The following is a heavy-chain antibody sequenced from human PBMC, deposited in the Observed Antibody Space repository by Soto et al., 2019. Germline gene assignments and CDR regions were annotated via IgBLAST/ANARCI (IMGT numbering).Heavy chain of an antibody. CDR2: ISSSGITI. CDR3: ARGRTYPTYYYDSSGPLYFDY. CDR1: GFTFSSYE. J-gene: IGHJ4*02. D-gene: IGHD3-22*01. V-gene: IGHV3-48*03. Sequence: GGSLRLSGAASGFTFSSYEMNWVRQAPGKGLEWVSYISSSGITIYYADSVKGRFTISRDNAKNSLYLQMNSLRAEDTAVYYCARGRTYPTYYYDSSGPLYFDYWGQGTLVTVSS.